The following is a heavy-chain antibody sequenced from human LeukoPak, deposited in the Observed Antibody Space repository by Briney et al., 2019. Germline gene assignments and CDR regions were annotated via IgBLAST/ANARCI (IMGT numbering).Heavy chain of an antibody. J-gene: IGHJ4*02. D-gene: IGHD1-26*01. V-gene: IGHV5-51*01. CDR3: ASQVGATTFPVDY. CDR1: GYSFTCYW. Sequence: GESLKISCKGSGYSFTCYWIGWVRQMPGKGLEWMGIIYPGDSDTRYSPSSQGQVTISADKSISTAYLQWSSLKASDTAMYYCASQVGATTFPVDYWGQGTLVTVSS. CDR2: IYPGDSDT.